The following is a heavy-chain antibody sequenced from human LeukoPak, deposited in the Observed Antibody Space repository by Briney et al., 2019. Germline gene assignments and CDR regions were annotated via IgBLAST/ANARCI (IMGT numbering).Heavy chain of an antibody. J-gene: IGHJ4*02. CDR2: IYYSGST. CDR1: GGSISSHY. D-gene: IGHD3-22*01. V-gene: IGHV4-59*11. Sequence: SETLSLTCTVSGGSISSHYWSWIRQPPGKGLEWIGYIYYSGSTNYNPSLKSRVTMSVDTSKNQFSLKLSSVTAADTAVYYCAREAYYYDSSGYHGVGFDYWGQGTLVTVSS. CDR3: AREAYYYDSSGYHGVGFDY.